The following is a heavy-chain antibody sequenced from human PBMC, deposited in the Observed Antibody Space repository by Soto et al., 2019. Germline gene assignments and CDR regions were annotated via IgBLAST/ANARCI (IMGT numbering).Heavy chain of an antibody. CDR3: ARGVDAGVDV. CDR1: GYTFTSYD. J-gene: IGHJ6*02. Sequence: QVQLVQSGAEVTKPGASVKVSCKASGYTFTSYDINWVRQATGQGLEWMGWMSPNSGATGYAQKFQGRGTMTRDTPISTAYMELSNLRPEATAIDDCARGVDAGVDVWGHGSTDTVAS. D-gene: IGHD1-1*01. CDR2: MSPNSGAT. V-gene: IGHV1-8*01.